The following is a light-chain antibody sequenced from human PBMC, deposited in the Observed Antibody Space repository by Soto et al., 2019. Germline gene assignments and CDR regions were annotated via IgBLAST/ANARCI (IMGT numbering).Light chain of an antibody. CDR1: QSISSW. CDR2: DAS. Sequence: DIQMTQSPSTLSASVVDRVTITCRASQSISSWLAWYQQKPGKAPKLLIYDASSLESGVPSRFSGSGSGTEFTLTISSLQPDDFATYYRQQYNSYWTFGQGNKVDIK. J-gene: IGKJ1*01. CDR3: QQYNSYWT. V-gene: IGKV1-5*01.